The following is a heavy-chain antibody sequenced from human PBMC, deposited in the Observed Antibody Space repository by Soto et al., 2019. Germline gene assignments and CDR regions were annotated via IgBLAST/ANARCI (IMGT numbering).Heavy chain of an antibody. CDR3: ARDNGYGHFDS. Sequence: QVQLQESGPGLVKPSQTLSLTCTFSGASITRGRSYWSWIRQHPGKGLEWIGYMFYTGSTYYHPSLKSRVKISADTSKNQFSLRLSSVTPADTAVYYCARDNGYGHFDSWGQGTLVTVSS. V-gene: IGHV4-31*03. D-gene: IGHD5-12*01. CDR1: GASITRGRSY. J-gene: IGHJ4*02. CDR2: MFYTGST.